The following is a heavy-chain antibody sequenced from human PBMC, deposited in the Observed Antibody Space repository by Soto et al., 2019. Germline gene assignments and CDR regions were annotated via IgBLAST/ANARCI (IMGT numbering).Heavy chain of an antibody. V-gene: IGHV1-18*01. CDR1: GFTFSNYA. Sequence: QVQLVQSGTEVKKPGASVKVSCKASGFTFSNYAISWVRQAPGQGLEWMGWISPYNGNTNYAQRLQGRVTMTTDTATSTAYMELRSLRSDDTAVYYCASGTTGGFPFDYWGQGTLVTVSS. J-gene: IGHJ4*02. D-gene: IGHD4-17*01. CDR3: ASGTTGGFPFDY. CDR2: ISPYNGNT.